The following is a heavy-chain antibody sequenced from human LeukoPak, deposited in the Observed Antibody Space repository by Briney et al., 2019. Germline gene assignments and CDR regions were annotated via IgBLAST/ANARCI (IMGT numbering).Heavy chain of an antibody. Sequence: SETLSLTCTVSGGSISGYYWTWIRQPPGKGLEWIGFIHYSGSTNYNPSLKSRVTISVDTSKNQFSLKLSSLTAADTAVYYCARYGSGSYHFDYWGQGTLVTVSS. CDR1: GGSISGYY. CDR2: IHYSGST. CDR3: ARYGSGSYHFDY. J-gene: IGHJ4*02. V-gene: IGHV4-59*01. D-gene: IGHD3-10*01.